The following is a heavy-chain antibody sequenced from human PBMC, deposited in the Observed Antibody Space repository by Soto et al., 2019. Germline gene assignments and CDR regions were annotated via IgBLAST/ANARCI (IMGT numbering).Heavy chain of an antibody. D-gene: IGHD3-10*01. Sequence: ASVKVSCKASGYTFTSYGISWVRQAPGQGLEWMGWISAYNGNTNYAQKLQGRVTMTTDTSTSTAYMELRSLRSDDTAVYYCARDSGAFGGRYYGMAVWGQGTTVTVSS. J-gene: IGHJ6*02. CDR1: GYTFTSYG. CDR2: ISAYNGNT. V-gene: IGHV1-18*04. CDR3: ARDSGAFGGRYYGMAV.